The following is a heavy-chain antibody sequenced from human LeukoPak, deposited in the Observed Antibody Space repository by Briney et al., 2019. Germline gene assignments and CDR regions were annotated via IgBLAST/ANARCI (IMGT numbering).Heavy chain of an antibody. CDR1: GFTFSGSA. Sequence: PGGSLRLSCAASGFTFSGSAMRWVRQASGKGLEWVGRIRSKANSYATAYAASVKGRFTISRDDSKNTAYLQMNSLKTEDTAVYYCTSNRPGGYYYYYYMDVWGKGTTVTVSS. J-gene: IGHJ6*03. CDR2: IRSKANSYAT. D-gene: IGHD1-14*01. V-gene: IGHV3-73*01. CDR3: TSNRPGGYYYYYYMDV.